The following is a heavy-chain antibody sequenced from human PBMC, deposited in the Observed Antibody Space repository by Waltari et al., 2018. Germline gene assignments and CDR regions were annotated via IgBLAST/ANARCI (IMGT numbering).Heavy chain of an antibody. CDR3: ARDFTSWGFDY. J-gene: IGHJ4*02. V-gene: IGHV3-21*01. CDR1: VFTFSSDL. Sequence: EVQLVESGGGLVKPGGSLRLSCAASVFTFSSDLMTWVRQAPGKGLEWVSSISSSSNYIYYADSVKGRFTIFRDNAKHSLFLQMNSLRAEDTAVYYCARDFTSWGFDYWGQGTLVTVSS. D-gene: IGHD2-2*01. CDR2: ISSSSNYI.